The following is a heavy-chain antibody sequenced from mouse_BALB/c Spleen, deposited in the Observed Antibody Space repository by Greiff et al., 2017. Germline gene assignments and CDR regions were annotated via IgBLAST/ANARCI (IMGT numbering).Heavy chain of an antibody. CDR3: ARGVGNYEDYAMDY. CDR2: ISSGGST. CDR1: GFTFSSYA. D-gene: IGHD2-1*01. Sequence: EVHLVESGGGLVKPGGSLKLSCAASGFTFSSYAMSWVRQTPEKRLEWVASISSGGSTYYPDSVKGRFTISRDNARNILYLQMSSLRSEDTAMYYCARGVGNYEDYAMDYWGQGTSVTVSS. V-gene: IGHV5-6-5*01. J-gene: IGHJ4*01.